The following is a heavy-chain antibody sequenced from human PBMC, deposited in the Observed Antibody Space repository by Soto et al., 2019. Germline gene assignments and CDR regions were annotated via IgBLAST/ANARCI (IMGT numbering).Heavy chain of an antibody. V-gene: IGHV3-30*03. CDR1: GFTFSHYG. J-gene: IGHJ4*02. Sequence: QVQLVESGGGVVQPGRSLRLSCAASGFTFSHYGIHWVRQAPGKGLEWLAVISYDGSNKHYADSVKGRFTVSRDNSKNTLYLQMNRLRAEDTAVYFCAIYSGKYQGPIEYWGQGTLVTVSS. CDR3: AIYSGKYQGPIEY. CDR2: ISYDGSNK. D-gene: IGHD1-26*01.